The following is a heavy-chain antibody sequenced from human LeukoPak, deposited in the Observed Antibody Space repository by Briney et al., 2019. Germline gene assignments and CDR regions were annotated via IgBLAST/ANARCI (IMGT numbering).Heavy chain of an antibody. V-gene: IGHV4-59*12. Sequence: SETLSLTCTVSGGSISSYYWSWIRQPPGKGLEWIGYIYYSGSTYYNPSLKSRVTISVDTSKNQFSLKLSSVTAADTAVYYCARERGVAAAYYMDVWGKGTTVTVSS. D-gene: IGHD6-13*01. CDR1: GGSISSYY. CDR3: ARERGVAAAYYMDV. CDR2: IYYSGST. J-gene: IGHJ6*03.